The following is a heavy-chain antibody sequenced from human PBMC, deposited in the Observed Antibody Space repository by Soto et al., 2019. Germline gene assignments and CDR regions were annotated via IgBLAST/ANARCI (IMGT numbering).Heavy chain of an antibody. CDR1: GGTFSSYA. CDR2: IIPIFGTA. Sequence: SVKVSCKASGGTFSSYAISWVRQAPGQGLEWMGGIIPIFGTANYAQKFQGRVTITADESTSTAYMELSSLRSEDTAVYYCARAMDIVVVPAAIGGMDGWGQGTTVSVSS. D-gene: IGHD2-2*03. CDR3: ARAMDIVVVPAAIGGMDG. V-gene: IGHV1-69*13. J-gene: IGHJ6*02.